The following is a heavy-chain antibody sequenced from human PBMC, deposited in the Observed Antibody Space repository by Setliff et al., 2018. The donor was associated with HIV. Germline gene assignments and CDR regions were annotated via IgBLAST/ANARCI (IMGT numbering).Heavy chain of an antibody. J-gene: IGHJ4*02. V-gene: IGHV4-39*01. Sequence: SETLSLTCTVYGGFIKNSNYYWGWIRQPPGKGLEWIGNIHYSESTYYNPSLKSRVTISVDTSMDQFSLKLNSVTAADTAVYYCAAASSWDPLLDYWGQGTLVTVSS. CDR3: AAASSWDPLLDY. D-gene: IGHD6-13*01. CDR2: IHYSEST. CDR1: GGFIKNSNYY.